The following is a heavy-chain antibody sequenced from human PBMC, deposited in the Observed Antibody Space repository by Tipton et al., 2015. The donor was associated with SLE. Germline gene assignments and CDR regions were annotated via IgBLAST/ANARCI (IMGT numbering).Heavy chain of an antibody. CDR3: AKNRGTESF. Sequence: SLRLSCVASRFAFSSNAMTWVRQAPGKGLEWVSIIYSGSDTTYYADSVKGRFTISRDNSKNTLYLQLNSLRAEDTAVYYCAKNRGTESFWGQGTLVTVSS. CDR2: IYSGSDTT. V-gene: IGHV3-23*03. J-gene: IGHJ4*02. D-gene: IGHD1-1*01. CDR1: RFAFSSNA.